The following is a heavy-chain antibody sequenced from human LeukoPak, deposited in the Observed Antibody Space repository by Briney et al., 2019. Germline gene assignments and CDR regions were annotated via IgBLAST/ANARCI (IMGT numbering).Heavy chain of an antibody. CDR3: ATTHRRYTAMALQYYFDY. D-gene: IGHD5-18*01. CDR1: GGSISSSSYY. Sequence: KPSGTLSLTCTVSGGSISSSSYYWGWIRQPPGKGLEWIGSIYYSGSTYYNPSLKSRVTISVDTSKNQFSLKLSSVTAADTAVYYCATTHRRYTAMALQYYFDYWGQGTLVTVSS. J-gene: IGHJ4*02. CDR2: IYYSGST. V-gene: IGHV4-39*01.